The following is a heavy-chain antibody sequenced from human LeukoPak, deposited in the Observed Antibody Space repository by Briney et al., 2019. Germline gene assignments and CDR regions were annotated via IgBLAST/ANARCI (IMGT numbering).Heavy chain of an antibody. CDR3: AKDYGDWMVDY. CDR2: ISYDGSNK. CDR1: GFTFSSYG. J-gene: IGHJ4*02. V-gene: IGHV3-30*18. D-gene: IGHD4-17*01. Sequence: PGGSLRLSCAASGFTFSSYGMHWVRQAPGKGLEWVAVISYDGSNKYYADSVKGRFTISRDNSKNTLYLQMNSLRAEDTAVYYCAKDYGDWMVDYWGQGTLVTVSS.